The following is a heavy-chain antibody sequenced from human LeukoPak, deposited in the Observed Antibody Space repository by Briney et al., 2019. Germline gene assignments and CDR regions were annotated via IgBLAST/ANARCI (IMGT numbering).Heavy chain of an antibody. CDR2: IYYSGST. V-gene: IGHV4-31*03. Sequence: SSQTLSLTCTVSGGSISSGGYYWSWIRQHPGKGLEWIGYIYYSGSTNYNPSLKSRVTISVDTSKNQFSLKLSSVTAADTAVYYCARAYDYVWGSYDYWGQGTLVTVSS. CDR1: GGSISSGGYY. D-gene: IGHD3-16*01. J-gene: IGHJ4*02. CDR3: ARAYDYVWGSYDY.